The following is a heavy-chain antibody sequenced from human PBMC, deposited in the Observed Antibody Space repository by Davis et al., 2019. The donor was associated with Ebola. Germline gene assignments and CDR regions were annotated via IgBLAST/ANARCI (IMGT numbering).Heavy chain of an antibody. CDR1: GYTFTGYN. CDR3: ARGHNFGYEY. J-gene: IGHJ4*02. CDR2: IIPNSGVT. D-gene: IGHD5-18*01. Sequence: ASVKVSCKASGYTFTGYNMNWVRQAPGQGLEWMGRIIPNSGVTIYAQKFQGRVTMTRDTSISTVYMELSRLTSDDTAVYYCARGHNFGYEYWGQGTLVTVSS. V-gene: IGHV1-2*06.